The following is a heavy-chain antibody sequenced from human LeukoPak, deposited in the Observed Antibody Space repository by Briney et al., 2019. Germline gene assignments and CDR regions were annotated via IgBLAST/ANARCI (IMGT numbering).Heavy chain of an antibody. Sequence: GGSLRLSCAASGFTFRNHGKHWVRQAPGKGLEWVAVIWYDGSNKYYADSVKGRFTVSRDNSKNTLYLQMNSLRAEDTAVYYCARDRSVDYFDYWGQGILVTVSS. CDR2: IWYDGSNK. CDR3: ARDRSVDYFDY. D-gene: IGHD6-19*01. V-gene: IGHV3-33*01. J-gene: IGHJ4*02. CDR1: GFTFRNHG.